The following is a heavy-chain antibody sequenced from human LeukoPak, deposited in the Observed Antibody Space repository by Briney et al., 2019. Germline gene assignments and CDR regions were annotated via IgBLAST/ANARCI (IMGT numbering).Heavy chain of an antibody. CDR1: GFTFSSYA. V-gene: IGHV3-30*04. CDR3: AKDFPMVRGKNYFDY. J-gene: IGHJ4*02. Sequence: GGSLRLSCAASGFTFSSYAMHWVRQAPGKGLEWVAVISYDGSNKYYADSVKGRFTISRDNSKNTLYLQMNSLRAEDTAVYYCAKDFPMVRGKNYFDYWGQGTLVTVSS. D-gene: IGHD3-10*01. CDR2: ISYDGSNK.